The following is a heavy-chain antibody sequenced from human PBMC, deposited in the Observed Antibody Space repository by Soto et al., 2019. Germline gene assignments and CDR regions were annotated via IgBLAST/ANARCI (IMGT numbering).Heavy chain of an antibody. V-gene: IGHV2-5*02. CDR1: GFSLSTSGVG. CDR2: IYWDDDK. J-gene: IGHJ3*02. CDR3: AHIQVSPPIVLMVYAPFNDAFDN. D-gene: IGHD2-8*01. Sequence: QITLKESGPTLVKPTQTLTLTCTFSGFSLSTSGVGVGWIRQPPGKTLEWLALIYWDDDKRYSLSLKSRLTIPKDTSNNQVVLTMTNMDPVDTATYCCAHIQVSPPIVLMVYAPFNDAFDNWGQGTMVTASS.